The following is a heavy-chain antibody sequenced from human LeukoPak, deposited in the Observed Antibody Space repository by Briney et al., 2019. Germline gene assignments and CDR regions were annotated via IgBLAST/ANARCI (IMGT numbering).Heavy chain of an antibody. V-gene: IGHV4-59*01. D-gene: IGHD6-19*01. Sequence: SETLSLTCTVSGGSISSYHWSWIRQPPGKGLEWIGYIYYSGRTNYNPSLESRVTISIDTSKQHFSLKLSSVTAADTALYYCARDQTTPYSSGWLVYWGQGTLVTVSS. CDR1: GGSISSYH. CDR3: ARDQTTPYSSGWLVY. J-gene: IGHJ4*02. CDR2: IYYSGRT.